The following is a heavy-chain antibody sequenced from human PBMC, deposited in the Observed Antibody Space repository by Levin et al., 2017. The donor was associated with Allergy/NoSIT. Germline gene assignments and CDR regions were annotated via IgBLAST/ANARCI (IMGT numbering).Heavy chain of an antibody. Sequence: ASVKVSCKASGGTFSSYAISWVRQAPGQGLEWMGRIIPILGIANYAQKFQGRVTITADKSTSTAYMELSSLRSEDTAVYYCANQRRGNEDQLLYLGYIGWFDPWGQGTLVTVSS. CDR1: GGTFSSYA. D-gene: IGHD2-2*02. CDR2: IIPILGIA. J-gene: IGHJ5*02. V-gene: IGHV1-69*04. CDR3: ANQRRGNEDQLLYLGYIGWFDP.